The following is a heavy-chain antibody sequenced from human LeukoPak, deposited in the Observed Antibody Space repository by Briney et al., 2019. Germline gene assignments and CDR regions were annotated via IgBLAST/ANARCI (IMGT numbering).Heavy chain of an antibody. CDR2: IIPIFGTA. D-gene: IGHD2-2*01. V-gene: IGHV1-69*13. CDR3: ARAPAAKNYYHGMDV. CDR1: GGTFSSYA. J-gene: IGHJ6*02. Sequence: SVKVSCKASGGTFSSYAISWVRQAPGQGLEWMGGIIPIFGTANYAQKLQGRVTITADESTSTAYMELSSLRSEDTAVYYCARAPAAKNYYHGMDVWGQGTTVTVSS.